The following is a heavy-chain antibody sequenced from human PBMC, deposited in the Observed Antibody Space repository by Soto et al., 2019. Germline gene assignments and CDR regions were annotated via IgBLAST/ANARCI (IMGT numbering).Heavy chain of an antibody. CDR1: GGSISSHY. CDR3: ARHGVTGTPPNPDALDI. Sequence: SETLSLTCTVSGGSISSHYWSWIRQPPGKGLEWIGYIYYSGSTNYNPSVKSRVTISVDTSKNQFSLKLNSVTAADTAVYYCARHGVTGTPPNPDALDIWGQGTMVTVSS. V-gene: IGHV4-59*08. D-gene: IGHD1-20*01. CDR2: IYYSGST. J-gene: IGHJ3*02.